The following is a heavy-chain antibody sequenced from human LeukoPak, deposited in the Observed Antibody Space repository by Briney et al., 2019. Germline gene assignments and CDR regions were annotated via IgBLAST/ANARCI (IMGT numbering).Heavy chain of an antibody. CDR3: AKDGAVDVGGTSAFDI. CDR2: ISGSGGST. Sequence: GGSLRLSCAASGFTFSSYAMSWVRQAPGKGLEWVSAISGSGGSTYYADSVKGRFTISRDNSKNTLYLQMNSLRAEDTAVYYCAKDGAVDVGGTSAFDIWGQGTMVTVSS. CDR1: GFTFSSYA. V-gene: IGHV3-23*01. D-gene: IGHD1-26*01. J-gene: IGHJ3*02.